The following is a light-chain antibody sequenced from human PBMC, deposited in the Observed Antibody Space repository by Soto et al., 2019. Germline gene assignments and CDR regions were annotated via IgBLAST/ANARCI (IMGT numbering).Light chain of an antibody. V-gene: IGLV2-8*01. CDR3: SSYAGGNNFCV. Sequence: QSALTQPPSASGSPGQSVTVSCTGTSSDIGGYNYVSWYQQHPGKAPKLIIYEVSERPSGVPDRFSGSKSGDTASLTVSGLQAEDEADYYCSSYAGGNNFCVFGTGTKLTVL. J-gene: IGLJ1*01. CDR2: EVS. CDR1: SSDIGGYNY.